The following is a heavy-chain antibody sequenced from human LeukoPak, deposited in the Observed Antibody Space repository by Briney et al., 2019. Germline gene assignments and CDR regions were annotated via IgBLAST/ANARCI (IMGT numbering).Heavy chain of an antibody. CDR3: AREHPINYYDSSGYGY. J-gene: IGHJ4*02. CDR2: INSDGSST. V-gene: IGHV3-74*01. Sequence: PGGSLRLSCAASGFTFSSYWMHWVRQAPGKGLAWVSRINSDGSSTSYADSVKGRFTISRDNAKNTLYLQMNSLRAEDTAVYYCAREHPINYYDSSGYGYWGQGTLVTVSS. D-gene: IGHD3-22*01. CDR1: GFTFSSYW.